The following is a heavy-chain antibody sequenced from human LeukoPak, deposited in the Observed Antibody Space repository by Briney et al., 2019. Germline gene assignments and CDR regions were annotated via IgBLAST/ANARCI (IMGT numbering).Heavy chain of an antibody. Sequence: SETLSLTCAVYGGSFSGYYWSWIRQPPGKGLEWIGEINHSGSTNYNPSLKSRVTISVDTSKNQFSLKLSSVTAADTAVYYCARRLSSWRPFDYWGQGTLVTVSS. CDR1: GGSFSGYY. V-gene: IGHV4-34*01. D-gene: IGHD6-13*01. CDR3: ARRLSSWRPFDY. CDR2: INHSGST. J-gene: IGHJ4*02.